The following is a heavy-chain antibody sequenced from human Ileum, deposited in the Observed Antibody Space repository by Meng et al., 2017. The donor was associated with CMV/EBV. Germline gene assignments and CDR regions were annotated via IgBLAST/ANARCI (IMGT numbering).Heavy chain of an antibody. CDR1: GFTFSSYS. CDR3: ARDRLEGDYSGPGY. CDR2: IGSSGSGR. V-gene: IGHV3-21*06. J-gene: IGHJ4*02. D-gene: IGHD1-1*01. Sequence: GESLKISCAASGFTFSSYSMDWLRQAPGKGLEWVASIGSSGSGRYYSESLKGRFTISRDNAKNSLFLQINNLRAEDTAVYYCARDRLEGDYSGPGYWGQGTLVTVSS.